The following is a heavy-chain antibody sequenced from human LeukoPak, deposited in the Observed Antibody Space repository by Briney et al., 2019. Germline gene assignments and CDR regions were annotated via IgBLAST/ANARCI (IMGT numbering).Heavy chain of an antibody. CDR1: GYTFTSYA. J-gene: IGHJ6*02. V-gene: IGHV1-3*01. Sequence: ASVKVSCEASGYTFTSYAMHWVRQAPGQRLEWMGWINAGNGNTKYSQKFQGRVTITRDTSASTAYMELSSLRSEDTAVYYCARGLSGTSGYYDFWSGYYDYYYYYGMDVWGQGTTVTVSS. CDR2: INAGNGNT. D-gene: IGHD3-3*01. CDR3: ARGLSGTSGYYDFWSGYYDYYYYYGMDV.